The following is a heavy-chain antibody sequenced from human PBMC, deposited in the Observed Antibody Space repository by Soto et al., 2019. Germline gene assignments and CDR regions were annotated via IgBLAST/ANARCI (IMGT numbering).Heavy chain of an antibody. J-gene: IGHJ3*01. CDR1: GFTLSYFG. V-gene: IGHV3-33*01. D-gene: IGHD3-16*01. Sequence: QEQLVESGGGMVQPGRSLRLSCEASGFTLSYFGMHWVRQAPGKGLAWVAVAWHDGRHLAYGESARGRFTISRDDSKRTLFLQIGHLGGGDPAGYFWWGSRGTLYPGHRGSPGFHGWGQGTMVTVSS. CDR3: WGSRGTLYPGHRGSPGFHG. CDR2: AWHDGRHL.